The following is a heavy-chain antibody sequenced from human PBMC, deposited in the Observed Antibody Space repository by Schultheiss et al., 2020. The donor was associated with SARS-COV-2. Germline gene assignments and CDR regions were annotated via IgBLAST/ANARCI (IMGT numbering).Heavy chain of an antibody. J-gene: IGHJ3*02. CDR1: GFTFSSYD. CDR3: ARDAGELLWFGIQPDAFDI. Sequence: GESLKISCAASGFTFSSYDMHWVRQAPGKGLVWVSRINSDGSSTSYADSVKGRFTISRDNAKNSLYLQMNSLRAEDTAVYYCARDAGELLWFGIQPDAFDIWGQGTMVTVSS. CDR2: INSDGSST. V-gene: IGHV3-74*01. D-gene: IGHD3-10*01.